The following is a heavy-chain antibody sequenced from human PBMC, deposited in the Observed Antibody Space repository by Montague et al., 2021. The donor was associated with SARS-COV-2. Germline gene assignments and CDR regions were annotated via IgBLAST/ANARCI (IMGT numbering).Heavy chain of an antibody. CDR1: YY. D-gene: IGHD1-26*01. CDR2: ISSSGSTI. J-gene: IGHJ6*02. CDR3: ARDDLIVGNTKDYYYGMDV. Sequence: YYRGWIRQAPGKGLEWVSHISSSGSTINYADSVKGRFTISRDNAKNSLYLQMNSLRAEDTALYYCARDDLIVGNTKDYYYGMDVWGQGTTVTVSS. V-gene: IGHV3-11*01.